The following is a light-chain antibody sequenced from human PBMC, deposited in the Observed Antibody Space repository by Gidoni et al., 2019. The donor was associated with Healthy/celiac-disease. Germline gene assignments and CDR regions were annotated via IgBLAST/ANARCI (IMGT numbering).Light chain of an antibody. J-gene: IGLJ3*02. Sequence: QSFLPQSPSASWPSGRRGPISCSGTSSNIESNYVDWYQQLPGTAPKHLIYRNNQRPSGVPDRFSGSKSGTSASLAISGLRSEDEADYYCAAWDDSLSGSYWVFGGGTKLTVL. CDR1: SSNIESNY. CDR3: AAWDDSLSGSYWV. CDR2: RNN. V-gene: IGLV1-47*01.